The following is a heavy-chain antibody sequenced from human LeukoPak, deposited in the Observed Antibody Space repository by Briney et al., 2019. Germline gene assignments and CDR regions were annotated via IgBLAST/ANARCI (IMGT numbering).Heavy chain of an antibody. V-gene: IGHV4-34*01. CDR2: INHSGST. CDR1: GGSFSGYY. CDR3: AREKSGGDYDY. Sequence: SETLSLTCAVYGGSFSGYYWSWIRQPPGKGLEWIGEINHSGSTNYNPSLKSRVTISVDTSKNQFSLKLSSVTAADTAVYYCAREKSGGDYDYWGQGTLVTVSS. J-gene: IGHJ4*02. D-gene: IGHD4-17*01.